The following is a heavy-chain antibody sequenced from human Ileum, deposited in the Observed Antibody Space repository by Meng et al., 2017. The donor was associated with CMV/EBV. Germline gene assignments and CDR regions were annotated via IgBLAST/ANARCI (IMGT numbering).Heavy chain of an antibody. V-gene: IGHV3-49*04. J-gene: IGHJ5*02. CDR1: GFTFGDYA. Sequence: GESLKISCTASGFTFGDYALIWVRQAPGMGLEWVGFIRREVYGGTTEYAASVKGRFTISRDNAKNSLYLQINSLRAEDTAVYYCARLPTGFPNWFDPWGQGTLVTVSS. D-gene: IGHD3-9*01. CDR3: ARLPTGFPNWFDP. CDR2: IRREVYGGTT.